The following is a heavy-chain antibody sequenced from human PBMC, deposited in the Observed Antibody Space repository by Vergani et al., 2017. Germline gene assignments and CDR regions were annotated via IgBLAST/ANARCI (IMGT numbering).Heavy chain of an antibody. J-gene: IGHJ4*02. CDR1: VFTFSDYY. CDR2: ILSSSSYT. Sequence: QVQLVESGGGLVKPGGSLRLSCAASVFTFSDYYMSWSRQAPGKGLEWVSYILSSSSYTNYADSVKGRFTISRDNATNSLYLQLNSLRAEYTAVYYGLAVAGTHTFDWWGQGSLVTVSS. CDR3: LAVAGTHTFDW. V-gene: IGHV3-11*06. D-gene: IGHD6-19*01.